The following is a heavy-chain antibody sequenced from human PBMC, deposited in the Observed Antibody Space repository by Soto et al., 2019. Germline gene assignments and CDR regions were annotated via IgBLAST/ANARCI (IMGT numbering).Heavy chain of an antibody. V-gene: IGHV4-39*01. J-gene: IGHJ6*02. CDR3: ARLHYDFWSGNYYYYGMDV. CDR1: VCSVSSSSYY. D-gene: IGHD3-3*01. Sequence: SETLALTCSVSVCSVSSSSYYWGWISQPPGKGLEWIGSIYYSGSTYYNPSLKSRVTISVDTSKNQFSLKLSSVTAADTAVYYCARLHYDFWSGNYYYYGMDVWGQGTTVNVSS. CDR2: IYYSGST.